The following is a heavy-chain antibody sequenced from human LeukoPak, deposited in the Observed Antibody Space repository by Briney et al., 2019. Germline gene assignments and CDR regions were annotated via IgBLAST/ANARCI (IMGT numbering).Heavy chain of an antibody. CDR3: AKSNGYGLDY. CDR1: GGSISSYY. J-gene: IGHJ4*02. D-gene: IGHD5-12*01. Sequence: SETLSLTCTVSGGSISSYYWSWIRQPAGKGLEWIGRIYPSGSTNYNPSLTSRVTMYIDTSKNQFSLKLSSVTAADTAMYYCAKSNGYGLDYWGQGTLVTVSS. CDR2: IYPSGST. V-gene: IGHV4-4*07.